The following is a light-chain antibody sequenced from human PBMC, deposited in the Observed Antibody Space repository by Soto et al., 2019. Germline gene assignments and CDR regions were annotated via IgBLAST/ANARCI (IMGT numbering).Light chain of an antibody. CDR1: QSISSIY. V-gene: IGKV3-20*01. Sequence: VLTQSPATLSLSPGERATISCRASQSISSIYLAWYQHKPGQAPLLLIYGASSRATGIPHRFSGSGSGTDFTLTISRLEPEDFGVFYCQQYGNSPPYTFGQGTRLEIK. CDR2: GAS. J-gene: IGKJ2*01. CDR3: QQYGNSPPYT.